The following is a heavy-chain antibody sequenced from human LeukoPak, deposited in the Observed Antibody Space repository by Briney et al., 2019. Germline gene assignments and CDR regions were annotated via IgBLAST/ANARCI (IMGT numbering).Heavy chain of an antibody. CDR2: MSYDGSKK. Sequence: PGRSQRLSCAASGFTFSSYAMHWVRQAPGKGLEWVAVMSYDGSKKYYADSVKGRFTISRDNSKNTLYLQMNSLRAEDTAVYYCAKDRLKFCSGGSCYPTHAFDIWGQGTMVTVSS. CDR1: GFTFSSYA. CDR3: AKDRLKFCSGGSCYPTHAFDI. J-gene: IGHJ3*02. D-gene: IGHD2-15*01. V-gene: IGHV3-30-3*01.